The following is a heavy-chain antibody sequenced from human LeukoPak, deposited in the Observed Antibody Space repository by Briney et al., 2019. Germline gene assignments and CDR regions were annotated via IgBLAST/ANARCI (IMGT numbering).Heavy chain of an antibody. V-gene: IGHV4-59*01. Sequence: SETLSLTCTVSGVSISSNYWSWIRRPPGEGLECIGYIFNSADIRYNPSLQSRVTISVDTSKNQLSLKLSSVTAAGTAIYYCASLNYHGSGSPFDYWGQGMLVTVSS. D-gene: IGHD3-10*01. CDR1: GVSISSNY. J-gene: IGHJ4*02. CDR2: IFNSADI. CDR3: ASLNYHGSGSPFDY.